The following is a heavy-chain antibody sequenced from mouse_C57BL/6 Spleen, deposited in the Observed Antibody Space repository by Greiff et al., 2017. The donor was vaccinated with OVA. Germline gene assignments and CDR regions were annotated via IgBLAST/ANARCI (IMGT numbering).Heavy chain of an antibody. CDR2: ISSGGDYI. J-gene: IGHJ2*01. V-gene: IGHV5-9-1*02. CDR1: GFTFSSYA. D-gene: IGHD3-3*01. CDR3: TRAGTGYYFDY. Sequence: EVKLVESGEGLVKPGGSLKLSCAASGFTFSSYAMSWVRQTPEKRLEWVAYISSGGDYIYYADTVKGRFTISRDNARNTLYLQMSSLKSEDTAMYYCTRAGTGYYFDYWGQGTTLTVSS.